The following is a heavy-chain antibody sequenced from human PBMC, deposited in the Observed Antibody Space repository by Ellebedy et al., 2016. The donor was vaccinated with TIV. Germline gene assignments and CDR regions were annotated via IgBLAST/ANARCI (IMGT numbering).Heavy chain of an antibody. CDR2: IVAHNGNR. J-gene: IGHJ4*02. D-gene: IGHD1-1*01. Sequence: AASVKVSCKASGGIFSSYGISWVRQAPGQGLEWMGGIVAHNGNRYYKQSLQDRVTMTTDTSTNTAYMELRSLTSDDTAVYYCATSATFIERGRADYWGQGTLVTVSS. CDR3: ATSATFIERGRADY. V-gene: IGHV1-18*01. CDR1: GGIFSSYG.